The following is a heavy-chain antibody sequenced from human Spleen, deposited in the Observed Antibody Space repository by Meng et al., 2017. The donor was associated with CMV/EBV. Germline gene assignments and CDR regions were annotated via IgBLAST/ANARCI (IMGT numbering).Heavy chain of an antibody. V-gene: IGHV1-2*02. D-gene: IGHD3-10*01. CDR3: VRVKDTSVTYYPPFDY. J-gene: IGHJ4*02. Sequence: ASVKVSCKASGYSFTAYYMHWVRQAPGQGLEWMGWINPNSGGTNYAQKFQGRVTMTRDTSITTAYMELSRLRSDDTAVYFCVRVKDTSVTYYPPFDYWGQGTLVTVSS. CDR1: GYSFTAYY. CDR2: INPNSGGT.